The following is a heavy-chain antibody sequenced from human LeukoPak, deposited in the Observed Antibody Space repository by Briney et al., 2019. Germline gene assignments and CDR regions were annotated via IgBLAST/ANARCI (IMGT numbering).Heavy chain of an antibody. V-gene: IGHV1-18*01. Sequence: GASVKVSCKASGYTFTSYGISWVRQAPGQGLEWMVWISAYNGNTNYAQKLQGRVTMTTDTSTSTAYMELRSLRSDDTAVYYCARDQVVTPPDAFDIWGQGTMVTVSS. D-gene: IGHD2-21*02. CDR2: ISAYNGNT. CDR1: GYTFTSYG. CDR3: ARDQVVTPPDAFDI. J-gene: IGHJ3*02.